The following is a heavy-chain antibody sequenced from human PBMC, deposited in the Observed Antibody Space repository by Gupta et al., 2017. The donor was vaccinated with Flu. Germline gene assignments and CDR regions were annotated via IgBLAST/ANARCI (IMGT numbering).Heavy chain of an antibody. Sequence: EVQLVESGGGLVQPGGSLRRTCVMSGFTFSDSHMNWIRQAPGKGLEWIAYIGSGSNTDYEDSVRGRVTISRDNARDSLFLQMNSLRDEDTALYYCERDLNWACIVWGQGAQVTVSS. CDR3: ERDLNWACIV. V-gene: IGHV3-48*02. J-gene: IGHJ4*02. CDR1: GFTFSDSH. D-gene: IGHD3-16*02. CDR2: IGSGSNT.